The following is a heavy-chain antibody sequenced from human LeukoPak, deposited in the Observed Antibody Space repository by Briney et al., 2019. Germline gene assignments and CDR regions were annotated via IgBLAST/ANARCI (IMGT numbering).Heavy chain of an antibody. CDR2: IYPGDSDT. Sequence: GESLKISCKGSGYSFTSYWIGWVRQMPGKGLEWMGTIYPGDSDTRYSPSFQGQVTISADKSISTAYLQWSSLKASDTAMYYCARHPKQGHCSSTSCYEVDYWGQGTLVTVSS. D-gene: IGHD2-2*01. CDR1: GYSFTSYW. CDR3: ARHPKQGHCSSTSCYEVDY. V-gene: IGHV5-51*01. J-gene: IGHJ4*02.